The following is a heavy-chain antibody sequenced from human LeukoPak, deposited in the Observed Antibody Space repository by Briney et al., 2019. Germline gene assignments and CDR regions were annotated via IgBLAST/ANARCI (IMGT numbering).Heavy chain of an antibody. CDR2: IRYDGSKK. J-gene: IGHJ4*02. V-gene: IGHV3-30*02. CDR1: GFTFSSYG. D-gene: IGHD3-22*01. Sequence: GGSLRLSCAASGFTFSSYGMHWVRQAPGKGLEWVAFIRYDGSKKYYADSVKGRFTISRDNSRNTLYLQMNGLRAEDTAVYYCAKVIPVDSSGYYYVEGFDYWGQGTLVTVSS. CDR3: AKVIPVDSSGYYYVEGFDY.